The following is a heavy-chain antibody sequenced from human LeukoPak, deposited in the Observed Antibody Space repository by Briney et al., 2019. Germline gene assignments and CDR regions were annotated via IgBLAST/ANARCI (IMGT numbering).Heavy chain of an antibody. CDR1: GYSISSGYY. Sequence: SETLSLTCTVSGYSISSGYYWGWIRQPPGKGLEWIGSIYHSGSTYYNPSLKSRVTISVDTSKNRFPLKLSSVTAADTAVYYCARHERSSITMVRGVKPKKWFDPWGQGTLVTVSS. D-gene: IGHD3-10*01. CDR3: ARHERSSITMVRGVKPKKWFDP. CDR2: IYHSGST. V-gene: IGHV4-38-2*02. J-gene: IGHJ5*02.